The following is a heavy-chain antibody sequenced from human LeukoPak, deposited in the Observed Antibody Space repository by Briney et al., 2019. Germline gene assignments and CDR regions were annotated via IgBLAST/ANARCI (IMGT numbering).Heavy chain of an antibody. CDR3: ARKTVGAKNWFDP. CDR2: ISPSAGTI. V-gene: IGHV3-48*03. CDR1: GFTFSSYE. J-gene: IGHJ5*02. D-gene: IGHD1-26*01. Sequence: PGGSLRLSCAASGFTFSSYEMNWFRQAPGKGLEWVSYISPSAGTIYYADSVKGRSTISRDNAKNSLYLQMNSLRAEDSAVYYCARKTVGAKNWFDPWGQGTLVTVSS.